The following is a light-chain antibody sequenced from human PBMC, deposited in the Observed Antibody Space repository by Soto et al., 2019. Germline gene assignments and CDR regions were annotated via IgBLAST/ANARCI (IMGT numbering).Light chain of an antibody. CDR2: DKS. CDR1: QSVNHN. V-gene: IGKV3-15*01. J-gene: IGKJ1*01. CDR3: QQYGSSPRT. Sequence: DRVMTQSPDTLSASPGERVSFSCRASQSVNHNLAWYQQKPGQAPRLLIFDKSSRAPGVPDRFSGSGSGTEFSLTISSLEPGDLAVYYCQQYGSSPRTFGQGTKVDIK.